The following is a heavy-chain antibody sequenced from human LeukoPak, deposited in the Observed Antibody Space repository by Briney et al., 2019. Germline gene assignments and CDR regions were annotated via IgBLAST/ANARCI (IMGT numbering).Heavy chain of an antibody. J-gene: IGHJ5*02. D-gene: IGHD2-21*02. V-gene: IGHV1-18*01. CDR1: GYTFTSYG. CDR2: ISAYNGNT. CDR3: ARVEWGDWWFDP. Sequence: AAVKVSCKASGYTFTSYGISWVRQAPGQGLEWMGWISAYNGNTNYAQKLQGRVTMTTDTSTSTAYMELRSLRSDDTAVYYCARVEWGDWWFDPWGQGTLVTVSS.